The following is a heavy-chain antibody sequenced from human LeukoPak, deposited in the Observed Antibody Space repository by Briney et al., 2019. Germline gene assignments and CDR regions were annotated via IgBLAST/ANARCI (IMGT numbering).Heavy chain of an antibody. CDR3: ANDAIPTSGGSCYSFDY. J-gene: IGHJ4*02. Sequence: GGSLRLSCAASGFTFSSYAMSWVRQAPGKGLEWVSAISGSGGSTYYADSVKGRFTISRDNSKNTLYLQMNSLRAEDTAVYYCANDAIPTSGGSCYSFDYWGQGTLVTVSS. D-gene: IGHD2-15*01. CDR2: ISGSGGST. CDR1: GFTFSSYA. V-gene: IGHV3-23*01.